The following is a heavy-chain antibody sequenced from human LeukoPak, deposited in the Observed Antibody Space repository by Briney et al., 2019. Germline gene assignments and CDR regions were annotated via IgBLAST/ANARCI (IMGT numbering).Heavy chain of an antibody. CDR2: ISGSGGST. V-gene: IGHV3-23*01. D-gene: IGHD3-9*01. CDR3: AKDKLRYFDWTYDY. CDR1: GFTFSSYA. J-gene: IGHJ4*02. Sequence: GGSLRLSCAASGFTFSSYAMSWVRQAPGKGLEWVSAISGSGGSTYYADSVKGRFTISRDNSKNTLYLQMNSLRAEDTAVYYCAKDKLRYFDWTYDYWGQGTLVTVSS.